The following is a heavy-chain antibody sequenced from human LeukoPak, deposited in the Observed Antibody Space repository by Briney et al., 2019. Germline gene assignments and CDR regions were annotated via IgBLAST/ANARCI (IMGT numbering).Heavy chain of an antibody. D-gene: IGHD4-17*01. J-gene: IGHJ4*02. CDR2: MSGSGDST. CDR1: GFTFSTYA. Sequence: GGSLRLSCAASGFTFSTYAMSWVRQAPGKGLECVSSMSGSGDSTYYADSVKGRFTISRDNSKNTLSLQMDSLRAEDTAVYYCAKFKGYGDLDYWGQGTLVIVS. V-gene: IGHV3-23*01. CDR3: AKFKGYGDLDY.